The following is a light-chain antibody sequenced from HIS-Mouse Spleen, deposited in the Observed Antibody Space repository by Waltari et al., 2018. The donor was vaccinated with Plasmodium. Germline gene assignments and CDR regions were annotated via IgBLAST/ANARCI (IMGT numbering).Light chain of an antibody. CDR1: QSFLHSNGYNY. Sequence: DIVMTQSPLSLPVTPGEPASISCRSSQSFLHSNGYNYLDWYLQKPGQAPQLLIYLGFNRASGVPDRFSGSGSGTDFPLKISRVEAEDVGVYYCMQALQTPRYTFGQGTKLEIK. CDR3: MQALQTPRYT. V-gene: IGKV2-28*01. CDR2: LGF. J-gene: IGKJ2*01.